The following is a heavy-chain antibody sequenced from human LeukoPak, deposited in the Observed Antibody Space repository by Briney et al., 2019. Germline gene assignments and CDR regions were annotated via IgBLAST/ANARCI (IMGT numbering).Heavy chain of an antibody. CDR2: ISAYNGNT. V-gene: IGHV1-18*01. Sequence: ASVKVSCKASGYAFTSYGIRWVREAPGQGLEWMGWISAYNGNTNYAQKLRGRVTMTTDRSTSTAYMELRSLRSDDTAVYYCALSWSWKNWFDPWGQGTLVTVSS. CDR3: ALSWSWKNWFDP. D-gene: IGHD1-1*01. CDR1: GYAFTSYG. J-gene: IGHJ5*02.